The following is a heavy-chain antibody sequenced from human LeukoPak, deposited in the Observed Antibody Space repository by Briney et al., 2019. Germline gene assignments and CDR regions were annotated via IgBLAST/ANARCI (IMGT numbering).Heavy chain of an antibody. D-gene: IGHD6-13*01. V-gene: IGHV1-69*05. CDR3: ARASYSSSWYYYYYYMDV. CDR2: IIPIFGTA. Sequence: SVKVSRKASGGTFSSYAISWVRPAPGQGLEWMGGIIPIFGTANYAQKFQGRVTITTDESTSTAYMELSSLRSEDTAVYYCARASYSSSWYYYYYYMDVWGKGTTVTVSS. J-gene: IGHJ6*03. CDR1: GGTFSSYA.